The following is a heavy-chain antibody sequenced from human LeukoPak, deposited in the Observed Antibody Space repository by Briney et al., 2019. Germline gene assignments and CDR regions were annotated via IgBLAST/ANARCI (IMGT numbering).Heavy chain of an antibody. CDR3: ARGGSSGRFDY. J-gene: IGHJ4*02. Sequence: GGSLRLSCTASGFTFSNNYMSWVRQAPGKGLEWVSYISTSSTYTNYADSMKGRFTISRDNAKNSLYLQMNSLRAEDTAVYFCARGGSSGRFDYWGQGTLVTVSS. V-gene: IGHV3-11*06. CDR2: ISTSSTYT. CDR1: GFTFSNNY. D-gene: IGHD6-19*01.